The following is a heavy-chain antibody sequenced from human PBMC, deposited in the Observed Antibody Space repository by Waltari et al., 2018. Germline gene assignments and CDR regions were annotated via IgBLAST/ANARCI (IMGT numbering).Heavy chain of an antibody. D-gene: IGHD5-12*01. CDR1: AGSISSHY. CDR2: IYYSGST. CDR3: ASHYSGLDY. Sequence: QVQLQESGPGLVKPSETLSLTCPVSAGSISSHYWSWIRQPPGKGLERIGYIYYSGSTNYNPSLKSRVTISVDTSKNQFSPKLSSVTAADTAVYYCASHYSGLDYWGQGTLVTVSS. J-gene: IGHJ4*02. V-gene: IGHV4-59*11.